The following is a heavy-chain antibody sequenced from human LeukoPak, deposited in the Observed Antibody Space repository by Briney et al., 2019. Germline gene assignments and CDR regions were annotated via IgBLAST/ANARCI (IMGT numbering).Heavy chain of an antibody. Sequence: GGSLRRSCAASGFTVSSNYMSWVRQAPGKGLEWVSVIYSGGSTYYADSVKGRFTISRDNSKNTLYLQMNSLRAEDTAVYYCARGTSYDFWSGYPLKPVFDYWGQGTLVTVSS. CDR1: GFTVSSNY. CDR3: ARGTSYDFWSGYPLKPVFDY. J-gene: IGHJ4*02. V-gene: IGHV3-53*01. D-gene: IGHD3-3*01. CDR2: IYSGGST.